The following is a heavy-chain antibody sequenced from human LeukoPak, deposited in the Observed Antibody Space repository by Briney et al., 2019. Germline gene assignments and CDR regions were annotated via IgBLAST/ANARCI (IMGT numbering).Heavy chain of an antibody. CDR2: THYRSKWYN. CDR3: TRGASYISGWYPFDY. Sequence: SQTLSLTCALSGDSVSSNSAAWNWIRQSPSRGLEWLGRTHYRSKWYNDYAVSVKSRITINPDTSENQFSLQLNSVTPEDTAVYYCTRGASYISGWYPFDYWGQGTLVTVSS. J-gene: IGHJ4*02. D-gene: IGHD6-19*01. V-gene: IGHV6-1*01. CDR1: GDSVSSNSAA.